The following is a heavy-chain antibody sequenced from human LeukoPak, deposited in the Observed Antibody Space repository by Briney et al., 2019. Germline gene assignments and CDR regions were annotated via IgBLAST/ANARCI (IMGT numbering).Heavy chain of an antibody. J-gene: IGHJ4*02. D-gene: IGHD3-22*01. V-gene: IGHV1-69*06. CDR3: ARVVFRYDSSGYYHL. Sequence: ASVKVSCKASGGTFSSYAISWVRQAPGQGLEWMGGIIPIFGTANYAQKFQGRVTITADKSTSTAYMELSSLRSEDTAVYYCARVVFRYDSSGYYHLWGQGTLVTVSS. CDR1: GGTFSSYA. CDR2: IIPIFGTA.